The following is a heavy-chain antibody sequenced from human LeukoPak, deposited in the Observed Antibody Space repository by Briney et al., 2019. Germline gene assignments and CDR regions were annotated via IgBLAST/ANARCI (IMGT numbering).Heavy chain of an antibody. D-gene: IGHD3-22*01. J-gene: IGHJ4*02. CDR2: ISYDGSNK. Sequence: PGGSLRLSCAASEFTFSSYAMHWVRQAPGKGLEWVAVISYDGSNKYYADSVKGRLTISRDNSKNTLYLQMNSLRAEDTAVYYCARDYYDSSGYFSTDYWGQGTLVTVSS. V-gene: IGHV3-30*04. CDR1: EFTFSSYA. CDR3: ARDYYDSSGYFSTDY.